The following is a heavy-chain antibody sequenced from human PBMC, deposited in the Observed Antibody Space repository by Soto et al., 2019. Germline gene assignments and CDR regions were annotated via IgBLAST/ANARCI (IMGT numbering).Heavy chain of an antibody. CDR3: AIAXPGSSYYEY. CDR2: VDLGGSDT. D-gene: IGHD2-2*01. CDR1: GYSSANFW. Sequence: PGESLKISCKASGYSSANFWIGWVRQMPGKGLEWMGFVDLGGSDTRYVPSFQDQVTISAARSINTAYLQWSSLRASDTAIYYCAIAXPGSSYYEYLGQGTQVTV. J-gene: IGHJ4*02. V-gene: IGHV5-51*01.